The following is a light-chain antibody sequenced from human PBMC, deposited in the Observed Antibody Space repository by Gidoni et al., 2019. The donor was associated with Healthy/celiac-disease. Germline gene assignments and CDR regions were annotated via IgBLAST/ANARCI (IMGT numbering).Light chain of an antibody. CDR1: QRISSW. V-gene: IGKV1-5*03. CDR3: QQYNSYWT. J-gene: IGKJ1*01. CDR2: EAS. Sequence: DIHMTQSPSTLSASVGDRVTITCRASQRISSWLAWYQQKPGKAPKLLIYEASSLESGVPSRFSGSGSGTEFTLTISSLQPDDFATYYCQQYNSYWTFGQGTKVEIK.